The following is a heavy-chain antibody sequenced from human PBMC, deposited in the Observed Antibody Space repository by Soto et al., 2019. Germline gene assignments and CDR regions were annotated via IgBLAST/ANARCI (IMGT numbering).Heavy chain of an antibody. D-gene: IGHD5-18*01. CDR3: ARRERRIQLWASPYYGMDV. Sequence: SETLSLTCAVYGGSFSGYYWSWIRQPPGKGLEWIGEINHSGSTNYNPSLKSRVTISVDTSKNQFSLKLSSVTAADTAVYYCARRERRIQLWASPYYGMDVWGQGTTVTVSS. CDR1: GGSFSGYY. CDR2: INHSGST. V-gene: IGHV4-34*01. J-gene: IGHJ6*02.